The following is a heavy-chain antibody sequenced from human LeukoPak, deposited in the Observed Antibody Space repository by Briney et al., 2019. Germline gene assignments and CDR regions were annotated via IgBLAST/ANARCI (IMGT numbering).Heavy chain of an antibody. CDR2: IYSGGST. D-gene: IGHD2-2*02. J-gene: IGHJ1*01. V-gene: IGHV3-53*01. Sequence: PGGSLRLSCAASGFTVSSNYMSWVRQAPGKGLEWVSVIYSGGSTYYADSVKGRFTISRDNSKNTLYLQMNSLRAEDTAVYYCARGYCSSTSCYTWYFQHWGQGTLVAVSS. CDR3: ARGYCSSTSCYTWYFQH. CDR1: GFTVSSNY.